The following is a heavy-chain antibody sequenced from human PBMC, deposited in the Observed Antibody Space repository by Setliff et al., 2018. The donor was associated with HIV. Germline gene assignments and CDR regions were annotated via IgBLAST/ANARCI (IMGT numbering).Heavy chain of an antibody. Sequence: SETLSLTCAVYGGSFSGYYWSWIRQPPGKGLEWIGEINHSGSTDYNPSLKSRVTISLDTSKNQVSLKLSSVAAADTAVYHCARGAYRDGYDYWGQGTLVTVSS. D-gene: IGHD5-18*01. V-gene: IGHV4-34*01. J-gene: IGHJ4*02. CDR3: ARGAYRDGYDY. CDR2: INHSGST. CDR1: GGSFSGYY.